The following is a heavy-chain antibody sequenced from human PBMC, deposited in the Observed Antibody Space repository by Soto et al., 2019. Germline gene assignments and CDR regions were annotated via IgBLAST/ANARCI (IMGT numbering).Heavy chain of an antibody. Sequence: SETLSLSCTVSGDSISSNNDYWSWIRQPPGEGLEWIGFISYSGTTSYSPSLKSRVAISLDTSKNQFSLSLSSVTAADTAVFYCARLIHCKTTSCYFDYWGPGTLVTVS. CDR3: ARLIHCKTTSCYFDY. CDR1: GDSISSNNDY. D-gene: IGHD2-2*01. J-gene: IGHJ4*02. V-gene: IGHV4-30-4*01. CDR2: ISYSGTT.